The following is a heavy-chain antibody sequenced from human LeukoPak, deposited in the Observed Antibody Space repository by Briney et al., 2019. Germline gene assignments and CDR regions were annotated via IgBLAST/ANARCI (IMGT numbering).Heavy chain of an antibody. CDR3: ARGSHIVVVPAARGSGFDP. V-gene: IGHV1-8*01. D-gene: IGHD2-2*01. J-gene: IGHJ5*02. CDR1: GYTFTSYD. Sequence: ASVKVSCKASGYTFTSYDINWVRQATGQGLAWMGWMNPNSGNTGYAQKFQGRVTMTRNTSISTAYMELSSLRSEDTAVYYCARGSHIVVVPAARGSGFDPWGQGTLVTVSS. CDR2: MNPNSGNT.